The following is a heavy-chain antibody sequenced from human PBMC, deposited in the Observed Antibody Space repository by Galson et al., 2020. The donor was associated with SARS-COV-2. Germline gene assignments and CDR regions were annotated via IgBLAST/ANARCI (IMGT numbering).Heavy chain of an antibody. D-gene: IGHD2-15*01. CDR1: GFTFSSHW. Sequence: GGSLRLSCAASGFTFSSHWMHWVRQAPGKGLVWVSHVNNDGSSSVYADSVKDRFTISRDNAENTVYLQMNSLRVDDTAVYYCARGSGGLDYWGQGTLVTVSS. CDR3: ARGSGGLDY. CDR2: VNNDGSSS. J-gene: IGHJ4*02. V-gene: IGHV3-74*01.